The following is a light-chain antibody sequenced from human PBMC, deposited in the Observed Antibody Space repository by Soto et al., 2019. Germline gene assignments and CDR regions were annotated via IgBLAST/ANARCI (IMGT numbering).Light chain of an antibody. CDR1: QSVSSY. CDR3: QQRSKFT. CDR2: DAS. Sequence: EIVLTHSPATLSLSPGERATLSCRASQSVSSYLAWYQQKPGQAPRLLIYDASNRATGIPARFSGSGSGTDFTLTISSLEPEDFAVYYCQQRSKFTFGPGTKVDIK. J-gene: IGKJ3*01. V-gene: IGKV3-11*01.